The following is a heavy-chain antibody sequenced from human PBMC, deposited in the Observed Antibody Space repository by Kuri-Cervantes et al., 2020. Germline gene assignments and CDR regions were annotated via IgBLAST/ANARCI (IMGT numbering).Heavy chain of an antibody. Sequence: GGLLRPSFPASGSTFSDYAMNWVRQAPGKGLEWVAAISGSGGPPYYADTVKGRFAISRNNSKNTSYLKMNSLRAEDTAVYYCAKGDEFWGGYSNSYSYYMDVWGKGTTVTVSS. CDR2: ISGSGGPP. V-gene: IGHV3-23*01. CDR3: AKGDEFWGGYSNSYSYYMDV. CDR1: GSTFSDYA. J-gene: IGHJ6*03. D-gene: IGHD3-3*01.